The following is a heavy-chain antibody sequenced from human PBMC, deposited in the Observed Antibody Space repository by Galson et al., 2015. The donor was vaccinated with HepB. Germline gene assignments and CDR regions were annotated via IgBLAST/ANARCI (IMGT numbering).Heavy chain of an antibody. J-gene: IGHJ5*02. CDR2: INTNTGNP. V-gene: IGHV7-4-1*02. CDR1: GYTFTSSA. Sequence: SVKVSCKASGYTFTSSAMNWVRQAPGQGLEWMGWINTNTGNPTYGQGFTGRFAFSLDTSVSTAYRQISSLKAEDIAVYYCARRKGNNWFDPWGQGTLVTVSS. CDR3: ARRKGNNWFDP.